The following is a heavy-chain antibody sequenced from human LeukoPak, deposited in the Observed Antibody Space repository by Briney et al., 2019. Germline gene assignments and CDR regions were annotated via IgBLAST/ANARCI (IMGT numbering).Heavy chain of an antibody. J-gene: IGHJ3*02. V-gene: IGHV1-2*02. CDR2: INPNSGGT. CDR1: GYTFTASH. Sequence: ASVKVSCKASGYTFTASHIHWVRQAPGQGLEWMGWINPNSGGTNYAQKFQGRVTMTRDTSISTAYMELSRLRSDDTAVYYCARDSAYCSSTSCYTDAFDIWGQGTMVTVSS. CDR3: ARDSAYCSSTSCYTDAFDI. D-gene: IGHD2-2*02.